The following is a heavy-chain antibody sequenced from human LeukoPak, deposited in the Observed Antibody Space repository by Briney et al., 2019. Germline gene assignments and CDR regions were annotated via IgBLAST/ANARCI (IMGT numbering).Heavy chain of an antibody. CDR3: ARSAIVPGDDY. CDR2: IYSGGST. J-gene: IGHJ4*02. Sequence: GGSLRLSCAASGFTVSSNYMSWVRQAAGKGLEWVSVIYSGGSTYYADSVKGRFTISRDNSKNTLYLQMNSLRAEDTAVYYCARSAIVPGDDYWGQGTLVTVSS. CDR1: GFTVSSNY. V-gene: IGHV3-66*02. D-gene: IGHD1-26*01.